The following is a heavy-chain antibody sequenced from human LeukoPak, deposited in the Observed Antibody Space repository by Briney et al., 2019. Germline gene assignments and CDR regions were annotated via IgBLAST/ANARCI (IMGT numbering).Heavy chain of an antibody. D-gene: IGHD2-2*01. CDR2: ISGSGGST. Sequence: GGSLRLSCAASGFTFSSYAMSWVRQAPGKGLEWVSAISGSGGSTYYADSVKGRFTISRDNSKNTLYLQMNSLRAEDTAVYYCAKHIVVVPAAPDAFDIRGQGTMVTVSS. CDR3: AKHIVVVPAAPDAFDI. CDR1: GFTFSSYA. J-gene: IGHJ3*02. V-gene: IGHV3-23*01.